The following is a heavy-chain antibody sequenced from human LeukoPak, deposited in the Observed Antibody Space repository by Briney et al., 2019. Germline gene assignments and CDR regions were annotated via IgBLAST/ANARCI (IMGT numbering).Heavy chain of an antibody. V-gene: IGHV3-33*01. CDR3: ARDHSGTQDY. CDR1: GFTFSNYG. CDR2: IWDDRSNE. Sequence: PGGSLRLSCAASGFTFSNYGMHWVRQAPGKGLEWVAVIWDDRSNEYYADSVKGRFTIFRDNRRNTLYLQMNSLRAEDTAVYSCARDHSGTQDYWGQGTLVTVSS. D-gene: IGHD1-1*01. J-gene: IGHJ4*02.